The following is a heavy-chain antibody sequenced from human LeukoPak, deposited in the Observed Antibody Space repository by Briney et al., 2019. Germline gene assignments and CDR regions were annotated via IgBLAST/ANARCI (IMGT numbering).Heavy chain of an antibody. V-gene: IGHV4-61*01. CDR3: ARVTGYMIEDQFDY. Sequence: PSHTLSLSCTVSGYSISSGYYGSWSRQARGRGREWIGYIYYSGSTNYHSSFKSRVTISIDTSKNQFSLRLSSVTAADTAVYYCARVTGYMIEDQFDYWGQGTLVTVSS. D-gene: IGHD3-22*01. CDR2: IYYSGST. J-gene: IGHJ4*02. CDR1: GYSISSGYY.